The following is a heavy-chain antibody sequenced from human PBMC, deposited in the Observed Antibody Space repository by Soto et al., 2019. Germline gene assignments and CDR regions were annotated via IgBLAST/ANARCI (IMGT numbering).Heavy chain of an antibody. V-gene: IGHV3-64*01. D-gene: IGHD5-18*01. J-gene: IGHJ5*02. CDR1: GFTFSNYP. CDR3: ARAGDATMRNLNWFDP. Sequence: EVQLVESGGGLVQPGGSLRLSCAASGFTFSNYPMHWVRQAPGKGLELVSAISSNGGSTYYANSVKGRFIISRDDSKNTLYLQMGSLRVEDMGVYYCARAGDATMRNLNWFDPWGQGTLVTVSS. CDR2: ISSNGGST.